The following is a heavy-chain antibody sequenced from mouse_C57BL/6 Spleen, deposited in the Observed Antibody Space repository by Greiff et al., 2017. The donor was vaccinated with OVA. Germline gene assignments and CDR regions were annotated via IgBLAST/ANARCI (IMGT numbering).Heavy chain of an antibody. CDR1: GFTFSSYA. D-gene: IGHD1-1*01. Sequence: EVKLVESGAGLVKPGGSLKLSCAASGFTFSSYAMSWVRQTPEKRLEWVAYISSGGDYIYYADTVKGRFTISRDNARNTLYLQMSSLKSEDTAMYYCTRDRTTVVEEGFAYWGQGTLVTVSA. CDR2: ISSGGDYI. CDR3: TRDRTTVVEEGFAY. J-gene: IGHJ3*01. V-gene: IGHV5-9-1*02.